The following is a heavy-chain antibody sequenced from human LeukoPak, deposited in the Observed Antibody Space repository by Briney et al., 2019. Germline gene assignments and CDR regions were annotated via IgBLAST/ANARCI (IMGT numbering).Heavy chain of an antibody. Sequence: PGGSLKLSCAASGFTVNSNYMSWVRQAPGKGLEWVSVVYSGDRTYYADSVKGRFTISRDDSTNTLYLLMNSLRAEDTAVYYCARGYLIDYWGQGILVTVSS. CDR3: ARGYLIDY. J-gene: IGHJ4*02. V-gene: IGHV3-66*01. CDR1: GFTVNSNY. D-gene: IGHD1-26*01. CDR2: VYSGDRT.